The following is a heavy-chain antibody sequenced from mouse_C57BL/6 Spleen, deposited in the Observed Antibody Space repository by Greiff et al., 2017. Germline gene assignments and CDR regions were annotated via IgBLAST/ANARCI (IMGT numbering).Heavy chain of an antibody. CDR1: GYTFTVYY. J-gene: IGHJ2*01. Sequence: VQLVESGPELVKPGASVKISCKASGYTFTVYYINWVKQRPGQGLAWIGWLYPGSGNTTYNEKFKGKATLTVDTSSSTAYMQRSSLTSEDSAVYFWARETEYYLDYWGQGTTLTVAS. CDR2: LYPGSGNT. D-gene: IGHD4-1*01. V-gene: IGHV1-84*01. CDR3: ARETEYYLDY.